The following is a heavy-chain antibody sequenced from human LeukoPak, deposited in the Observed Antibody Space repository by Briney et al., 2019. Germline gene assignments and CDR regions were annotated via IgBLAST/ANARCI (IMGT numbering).Heavy chain of an antibody. CDR1: GFTFSSYW. CDR3: PRAPGSTIFGVVIQLDAFDI. D-gene: IGHD3-3*01. J-gene: IGHJ3*02. Sequence: GGSRRLSCAASGFTFSSYWMSWVRQAPGKGLEWVANIMQDGSEKYYVDSVKGRFTISRDNAKNSLYLQMNSLRAEDTAVYYCPRAPGSTIFGVVIQLDAFDIWGQGTMVTVSS. CDR2: IMQDGSEK. V-gene: IGHV3-7*04.